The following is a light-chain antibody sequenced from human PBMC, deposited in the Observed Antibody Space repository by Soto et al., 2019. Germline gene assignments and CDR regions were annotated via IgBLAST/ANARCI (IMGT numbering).Light chain of an antibody. CDR2: DVS. V-gene: IGLV2-14*03. CDR3: NSYTSNNTYV. CDR1: SSDVGAFNY. J-gene: IGLJ1*01. Sequence: QSVLTQPACVSGSPGQAITISCSGTSSDVGAFNYVSWYQQHPGKAPKLMIYDVSNRPSGVSNRFSGSKSGNTASLTISGLRAEDEADYYCNSYTSNNTYVFGTGTKVTVL.